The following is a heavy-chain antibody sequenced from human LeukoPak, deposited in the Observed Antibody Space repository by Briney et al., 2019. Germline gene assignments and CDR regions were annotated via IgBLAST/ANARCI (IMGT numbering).Heavy chain of an antibody. CDR1: GGSISSGGYS. D-gene: IGHD3-22*01. J-gene: IGHJ5*02. Sequence: SETLSLTCAVSGGSISSGGYSWSWIRQPPGKGLEWIGYFYHSGSTYYNPSLKSRVTTSVDRSKNQFSLKLSSVTAADTAVYYCARAGYYYDSSGYSDGFDPWGRGTLVTVSS. CDR3: ARAGYYYDSSGYSDGFDP. V-gene: IGHV4-30-2*01. CDR2: FYHSGST.